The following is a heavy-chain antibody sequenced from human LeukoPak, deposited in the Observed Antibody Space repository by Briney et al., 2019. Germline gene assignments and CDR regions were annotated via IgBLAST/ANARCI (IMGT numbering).Heavy chain of an antibody. V-gene: IGHV5-10-1*01. D-gene: IGHD2/OR15-2a*01. CDR2: INPSDSYT. J-gene: IGHJ4*02. CDR1: GYSFTNYW. Sequence: GESLRISCKGSGYSFTNYWISLVRQLPGKGLEWMGRINPSDSYTNYSPSFQGHVTISADKSISTAYVQWSSLKATDTAIYYCARHNREDFDYWGQGTLVTDSS. CDR3: ARHNREDFDY.